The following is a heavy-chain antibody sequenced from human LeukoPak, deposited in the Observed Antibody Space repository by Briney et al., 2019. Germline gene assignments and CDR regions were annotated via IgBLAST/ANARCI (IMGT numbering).Heavy chain of an antibody. J-gene: IGHJ5*02. V-gene: IGHV1-69*05. CDR3: ARDLHYYDSSGYYYPNWFDP. Sequence: GASVKVSCKASGYTFTGYYMHWVRQAPGQGLEWMGRIIPIFGTANYAQKFQGRVTITTDESTSTAYMEQSSLRSEDTAVYYCARDLHYYDSSGYYYPNWFDPWGQGTLVTVSS. CDR2: IIPIFGTA. CDR1: GYTFTGYY. D-gene: IGHD3-22*01.